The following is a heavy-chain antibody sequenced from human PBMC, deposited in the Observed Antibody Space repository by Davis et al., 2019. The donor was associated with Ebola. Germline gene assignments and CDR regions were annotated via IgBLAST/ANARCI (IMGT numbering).Heavy chain of an antibody. D-gene: IGHD4-11*01. Sequence: GGSLRLSCAASGFTFNIFDMHWVRQAPGRGLEWVAFVRSHGSDDHYADSVKGRFTISRDNSKNTLYLQMNSLRPEDTVVYYCARDSDDYSFDYWGQGTLVTVSS. V-gene: IGHV3-30*02. CDR2: VRSHGSDD. J-gene: IGHJ4*02. CDR3: ARDSDDYSFDY. CDR1: GFTFNIFD.